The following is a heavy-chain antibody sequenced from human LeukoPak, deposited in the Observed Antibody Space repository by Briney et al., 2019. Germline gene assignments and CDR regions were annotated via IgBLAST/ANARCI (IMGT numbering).Heavy chain of an antibody. D-gene: IGHD3-22*01. CDR3: ARVGHYYESSGYLRYYFGLDV. V-gene: IGHV3-7*03. CDR2: IKQDGSEK. Sequence: GGSLRLSCAASGFTFSGFWMSWVRQTPGKGLEWVANIKQDGSEKYYVDSVKGRFTISRDNAKTSLFLQMNSLRVEDTAVYYCARVGHYYESSGYLRYYFGLDVWGPGTTVTVSS. CDR1: GFTFSGFW. J-gene: IGHJ6*02.